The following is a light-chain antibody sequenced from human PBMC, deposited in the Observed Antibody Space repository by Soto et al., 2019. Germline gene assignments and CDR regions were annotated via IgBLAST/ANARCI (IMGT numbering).Light chain of an antibody. CDR3: HQRSNSIHS. Sequence: RAALSFLASQSVSSYLAWYQQKPRQPPRRLIYDASNRATGSTARFSGSGSGTDVTRPSSCLEPEDVTVYYCHQRSNSIHSFGGGTKVAIK. CDR2: DAS. V-gene: IGKV3-11*01. J-gene: IGKJ4*01. CDR1: QSVSSY.